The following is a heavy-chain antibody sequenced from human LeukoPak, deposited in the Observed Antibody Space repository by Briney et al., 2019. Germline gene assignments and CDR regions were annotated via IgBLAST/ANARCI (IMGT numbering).Heavy chain of an antibody. V-gene: IGHV4-59*01. D-gene: IGHD2-15*01. CDR1: GVSISSYY. Sequence: SETLSLTCTVSGVSISSYYWSWIRQPPGKGLEWIGYIYYSGSTNYNPSLKSRVTISVDTSKNQFSLKLSSVTAADTAVYYCASRLAWGQGTLVTVSS. CDR2: IYYSGST. J-gene: IGHJ4*02. CDR3: ASRLA.